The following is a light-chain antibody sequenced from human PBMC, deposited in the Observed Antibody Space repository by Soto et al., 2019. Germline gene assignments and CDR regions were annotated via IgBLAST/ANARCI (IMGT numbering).Light chain of an antibody. CDR3: QEYNSYST. Sequence: DIQMTQSPSTLSASVGDRVTITCRASQSISSWLAWYQQKPGKAHKLLIYKASSLESGVPSRFIGSVSGTEFTLTISSLQPDDFATYCCQEYNSYSTFGHGTKLEIK. V-gene: IGKV1-5*03. CDR2: KAS. CDR1: QSISSW. J-gene: IGKJ2*01.